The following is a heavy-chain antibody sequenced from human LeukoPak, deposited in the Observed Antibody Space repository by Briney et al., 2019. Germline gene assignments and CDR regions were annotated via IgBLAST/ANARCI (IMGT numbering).Heavy chain of an antibody. Sequence: SGGSLRLSCAASGFTFSSYWMSWVRQAPGKGLEWVANIKQDGSEKYYVDSVKGRFTISRDNSKNSLYLQMNSLRAEDTALYYCAKDLYDSSGVFDYWGQGTLVTVSS. V-gene: IGHV3-7*03. CDR3: AKDLYDSSGVFDY. J-gene: IGHJ4*02. CDR2: IKQDGSEK. D-gene: IGHD3-22*01. CDR1: GFTFSSYW.